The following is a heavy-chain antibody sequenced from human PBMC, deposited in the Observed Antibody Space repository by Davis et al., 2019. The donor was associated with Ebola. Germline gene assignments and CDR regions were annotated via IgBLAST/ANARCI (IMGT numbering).Heavy chain of an antibody. CDR3: ARGGGSSSWYALEWYFDL. V-gene: IGHV1-18*01. CDR1: GYTFTSYG. CDR2: ISAYNGNT. D-gene: IGHD6-13*01. J-gene: IGHJ2*01. Sequence: ASVKVSCKASGYTFTSYGISWVRQAPGQGLEWMGWISAYNGNTNYAQKFQGRVTITADESTSTAYMELSSLRSEDTAVYYCARGGGSSSWYALEWYFDLWGRGTLVTVSS.